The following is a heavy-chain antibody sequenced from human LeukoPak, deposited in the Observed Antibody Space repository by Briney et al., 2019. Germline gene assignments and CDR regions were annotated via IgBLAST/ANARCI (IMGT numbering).Heavy chain of an antibody. Sequence: GGSLRLSCAASGFTSTNFVMTWVRQAPGKGLEWVSSISGGGTTTFYADSVRGRFTISRDNSRDTVSLQMSSLRVEDTAMYYCAKYFLSGSYYHFNSWGQGTQVTVSP. J-gene: IGHJ4*02. D-gene: IGHD1-26*01. V-gene: IGHV3-23*01. CDR3: AKYFLSGSYYHFNS. CDR2: ISGGGTTT. CDR1: GFTSTNFV.